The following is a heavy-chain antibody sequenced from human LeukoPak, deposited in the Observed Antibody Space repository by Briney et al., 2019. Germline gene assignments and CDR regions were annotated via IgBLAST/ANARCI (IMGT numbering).Heavy chain of an antibody. CDR1: GFTFSNYA. V-gene: IGHV3-23*01. J-gene: IGHJ4*02. D-gene: IGHD3-9*01. Sequence: GGSLRLSCVASGFTFSNYAMSWVRQAPGKGLEWVSAISGSGTNRYYADSLKGRFTTSRDNSKNTVFPQMNRLRHEDTAIYYCVIWGDYDVLTGYYVPDYWGQGTLVTVAS. CDR2: ISGSGTNR. CDR3: VIWGDYDVLTGYYVPDY.